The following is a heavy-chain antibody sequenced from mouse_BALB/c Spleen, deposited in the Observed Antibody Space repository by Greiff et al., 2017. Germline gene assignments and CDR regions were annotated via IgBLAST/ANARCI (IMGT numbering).Heavy chain of an antibody. Sequence: QVQLQQSGAELAKPGASVKMSCKASGYTFTSYWMHWVKQRPGQGLEWIGYINPSTGYTEYNQKFKDKATLTADKSSSTAYMQLSSLTSEDSAVYYCARRGYGSSSFDYWGQGTTLTVSS. CDR2: INPSTGYT. J-gene: IGHJ2*01. D-gene: IGHD1-1*01. CDR3: ARRGYGSSSFDY. CDR1: GYTFTSYW. V-gene: IGHV1-7*01.